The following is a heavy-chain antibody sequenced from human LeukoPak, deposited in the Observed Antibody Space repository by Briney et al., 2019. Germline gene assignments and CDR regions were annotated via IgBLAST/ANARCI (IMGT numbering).Heavy chain of an antibody. CDR3: ARVRDGYYPEMDY. D-gene: IGHD5-24*01. CDR2: IYYSGTI. Sequence: PSETLSLTCSVSDVSIRSYYWSWIRQPPGKGLEWIGHIYYSGTIKYNPSLKSRVTISVDVPNNQFSLNLRSVTAADTAVYDCARVRDGYYPEMDYWAQGTLVTVSS. J-gene: IGHJ4*02. CDR1: DVSIRSYY. V-gene: IGHV4-59*01.